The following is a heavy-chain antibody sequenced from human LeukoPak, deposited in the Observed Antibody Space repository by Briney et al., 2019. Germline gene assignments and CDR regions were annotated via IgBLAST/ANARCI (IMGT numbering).Heavy chain of an antibody. CDR3: ATYPLVPPFDY. D-gene: IGHD6-13*01. CDR1: GYTFIGYY. J-gene: IGHJ4*02. Sequence: ASVKVSCKASGYTFIGYYMHWVRQAPGQGLEWMGWINPNSGDTNYAQKFQGRVTLTRDTSIYTAYMELSRLRSDDTAVYYCATYPLVPPFDYWGQGTLVTVSS. CDR2: INPNSGDT. V-gene: IGHV1-2*02.